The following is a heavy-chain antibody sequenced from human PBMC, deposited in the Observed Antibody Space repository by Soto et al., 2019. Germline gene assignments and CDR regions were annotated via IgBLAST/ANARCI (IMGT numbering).Heavy chain of an antibody. D-gene: IGHD3-9*01. CDR2: MNPNSGNT. CDR3: ARGGYDILTGYYNYYGMDV. Sequence: ASVKVSCKASGYTFTSYDINWVRQATGQGLEWMGWMNPNSGNTGYAQKFQGRVTMTRNTSISTAYMELSSLRSEDTAVYYCARGGYDILTGYYNYYGMDVWGQGTTVTVYS. CDR1: GYTFTSYD. J-gene: IGHJ6*02. V-gene: IGHV1-8*01.